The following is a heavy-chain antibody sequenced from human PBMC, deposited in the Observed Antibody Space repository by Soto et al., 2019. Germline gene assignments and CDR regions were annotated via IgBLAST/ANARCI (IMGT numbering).Heavy chain of an antibody. V-gene: IGHV3-11*01. CDR2: ISSSGSTI. Sequence: GGSLRLSCAASGFTFSDYYMSWIRQAPGKGLECASYISSSGSTIYYADSVKGRFTISRDNAKNSLYLQMNSLRAEDTAVYYCARDHFLEWLSGASYYYGMDVWGQGTTVTVSS. CDR3: ARDHFLEWLSGASYYYGMDV. CDR1: GFTFSDYY. J-gene: IGHJ6*02. D-gene: IGHD3-3*01.